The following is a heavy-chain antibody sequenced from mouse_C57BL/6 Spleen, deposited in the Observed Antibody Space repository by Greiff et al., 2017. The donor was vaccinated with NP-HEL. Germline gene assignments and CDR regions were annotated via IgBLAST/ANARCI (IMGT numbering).Heavy chain of an antibody. CDR3: ASAYGRSFDY. CDR2: ISYDGSN. J-gene: IGHJ2*01. CDR1: GYSITSGYY. V-gene: IGHV3-6*01. Sequence: ESGPGLVKPSQSLSLTCSVTGYSITSGYYWNWIRQFPGNKLEWMGYISYDGSNNYNPSLKNRISITRDTSKNQFFLKLNSVTTEDTATYYCASAYGRSFDYWGQGTTLTVSS. D-gene: IGHD1-1*01.